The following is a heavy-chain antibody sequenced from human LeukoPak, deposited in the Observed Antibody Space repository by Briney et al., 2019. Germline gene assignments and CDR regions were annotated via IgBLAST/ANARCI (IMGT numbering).Heavy chain of an antibody. V-gene: IGHV7-4-1*02. CDR2: INTNTGNP. J-gene: IGHJ4*02. CDR3: ARVGELPGIAVAGIDY. D-gene: IGHD6-19*01. CDR1: GYTFTSYA. Sequence: ASVKVSCKASGYTFTSYAMNWVRQAPGQGLEWMGWINTNTGNPTYAQGFTGRFVFSLDTSVSTAYLQISSLKAEDTAVYYCARVGELPGIAVAGIDYWGQGTLVTVSS.